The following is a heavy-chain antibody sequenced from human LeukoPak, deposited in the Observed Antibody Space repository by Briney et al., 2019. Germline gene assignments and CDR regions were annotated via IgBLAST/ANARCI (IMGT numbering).Heavy chain of an antibody. J-gene: IGHJ4*02. CDR2: IYPSGST. CDR3: ARGYFVSSGTGFDY. CDR1: GGSISSYY. D-gene: IGHD2-8*02. V-gene: IGHV4-4*07. Sequence: SETLSLTCTVSGGSISSYYWSWIRQPAGKGLEWIGRIYPSGSTNYNPSLKSPVSMSVDTSKNQFSLKLSSVTAADTAVYYCARGYFVSSGTGFDYWGQGTLVTVSS.